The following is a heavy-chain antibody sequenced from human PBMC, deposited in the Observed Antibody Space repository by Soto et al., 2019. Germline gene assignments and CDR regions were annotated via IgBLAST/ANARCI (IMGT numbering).Heavy chain of an antibody. V-gene: IGHV3-49*03. D-gene: IGHD3-3*01. CDR2: IRSKAYGGTT. CDR1: GFTFGDYA. Sequence: GGSLRLSCTASGFTFGDYAMSWFRQAPGKGLEWVGFIRSKAYGGTTEYAASVKGRFTISRDDSKSIAYLQMNSLKTEDTAVYYCTRGGPVLRFLEWSVDYWGQGTLVTVSS. J-gene: IGHJ4*02. CDR3: TRGGPVLRFLEWSVDY.